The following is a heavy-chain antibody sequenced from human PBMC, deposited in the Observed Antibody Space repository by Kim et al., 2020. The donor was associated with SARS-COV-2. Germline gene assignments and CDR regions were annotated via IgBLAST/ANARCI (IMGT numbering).Heavy chain of an antibody. CDR3: AREDY. V-gene: IGHV7-4-1*02. Sequence: NTNTGNPTYAQSFTGRFVFSLDTSVSTAYLQISSLKAEDTAVYYCAREDYWGQGTLVTVSS. J-gene: IGHJ4*02. CDR2: NTNTGNP.